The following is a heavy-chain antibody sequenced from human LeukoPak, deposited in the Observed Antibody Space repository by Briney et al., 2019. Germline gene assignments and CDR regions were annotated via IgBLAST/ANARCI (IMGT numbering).Heavy chain of an antibody. J-gene: IGHJ4*02. V-gene: IGHV3-23*01. D-gene: IGHD3/OR15-3a*01. Sequence: PGGSLRLSCAASGFTFSNYAMTWVRLAPGKGLEWVSSIGSGGDTYYVDSVKDRFTISRDNSKNTLYLQMNSLRDEDTAMYFCAKYFYSVDDFRPERRYFDFWGQGTLVTVSS. CDR2: IGSGGDT. CDR1: GFTFSNYA. CDR3: AKYFYSVDDFRPERRYFDF.